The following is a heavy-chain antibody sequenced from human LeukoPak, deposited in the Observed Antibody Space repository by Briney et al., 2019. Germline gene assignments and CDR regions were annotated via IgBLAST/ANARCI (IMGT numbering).Heavy chain of an antibody. Sequence: GGSLRLSCAASGFTFSDYHMNWIRQAPGKGLEWISYISSSGDTTYYADFVKGRFTVSRDNAENSLSLQMNNLRAEDTAVYYCASRDGHNLTPDYWGQGTLLIVSS. D-gene: IGHD5-24*01. CDR3: ASRDGHNLTPDY. CDR1: GFTFSDYH. CDR2: ISSSGDTT. V-gene: IGHV3-11*01. J-gene: IGHJ4*02.